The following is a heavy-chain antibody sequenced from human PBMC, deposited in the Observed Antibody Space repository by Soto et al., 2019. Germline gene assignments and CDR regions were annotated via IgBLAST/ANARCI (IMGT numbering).Heavy chain of an antibody. Sequence: GGSLRLSCTCFGFTFGDYAISWSRQAPGKGLEWVGVIRSKAYGETTDYGASVKGRFTNLRDDSKSIAYLQLNSLQSEDTGVYYCTRYTYTSRYSYFGMDVWGHGTAVTVSS. J-gene: IGHJ6*02. CDR1: GFTFGDYA. D-gene: IGHD2-2*01. V-gene: IGHV3-49*03. CDR2: IRSKAYGETT. CDR3: TRYTYTSRYSYFGMDV.